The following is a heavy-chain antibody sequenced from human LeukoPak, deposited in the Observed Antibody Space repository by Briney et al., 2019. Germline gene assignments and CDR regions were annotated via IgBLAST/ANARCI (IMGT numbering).Heavy chain of an antibody. Sequence: ASVKVSCKASGYTFTNYSIHWVRQAPGQRLEWMGWINAGNGNTKYSQEFQARVTITRDTSATTSYMELSSLRSEDTAVYYCARDATVRGPYGGHHFYSYMDVWGKGTTVTVSS. J-gene: IGHJ6*03. V-gene: IGHV1-3*03. CDR2: INAGNGNT. D-gene: IGHD3-10*01. CDR3: ARDATVRGPYGGHHFYSYMDV. CDR1: GYTFTNYS.